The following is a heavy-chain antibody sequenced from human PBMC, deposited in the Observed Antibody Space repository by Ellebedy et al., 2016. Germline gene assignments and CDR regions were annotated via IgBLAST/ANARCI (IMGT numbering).Heavy chain of an antibody. CDR2: VVGSGEST. CDR3: ANVGGSGTYYNGY. D-gene: IGHD3-10*01. J-gene: IGHJ4*02. Sequence: GGSLRLSCEASGFTFSSHAMSWVRQAPGKGPEWVAAVVGSGESTFYADSVKGRFTISRDNSKNRLFLQMSGLEVEDTATYYCANVGGSGTYYNGYWGQGTLVTVSS. CDR1: GFTFSSHA. V-gene: IGHV3-23*01.